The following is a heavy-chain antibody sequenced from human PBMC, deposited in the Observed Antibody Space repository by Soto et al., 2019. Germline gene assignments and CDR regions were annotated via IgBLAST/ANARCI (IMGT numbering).Heavy chain of an antibody. J-gene: IGHJ4*02. V-gene: IGHV4-31*03. CDR3: ARADRIAVAGFDY. CDR1: VASFRIGGYN. D-gene: IGHD6-19*01. CDR2: IYYSGST. Sequence: QVQLQESGPGLVKPPQTLSLPGPFSVASFRIGGYNWSWIPNPPGRGLEWIGNIYYSGSTYYNPSLKSRVTISVDTSKNQFSLKLSSVTAADTAVYYCARADRIAVAGFDYWGQGTLVTVSS.